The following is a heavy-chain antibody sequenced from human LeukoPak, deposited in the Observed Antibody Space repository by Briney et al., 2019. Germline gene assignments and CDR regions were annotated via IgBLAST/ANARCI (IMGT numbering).Heavy chain of an antibody. CDR2: IYYSGST. J-gene: IGHJ4*02. Sequence: SETLSLTCTVSGGSISSYYWSWIRQPPGKGLEWIGYIYYSGSTNYNPSLKSRVTISVDTSKNQFSLKLSSVTAADTAVYYCARTSRLQFRNLDYWGQGTLVTVSS. CDR1: GGSISSYY. CDR3: ARTSRLQFRNLDY. D-gene: IGHD5-24*01. V-gene: IGHV4-59*12.